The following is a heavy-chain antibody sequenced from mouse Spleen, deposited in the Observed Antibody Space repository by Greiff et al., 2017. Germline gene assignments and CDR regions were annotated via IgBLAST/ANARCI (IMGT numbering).Heavy chain of an antibody. Sequence: QVQLKQSGAELVRPGTSVKVSCKASGYAFTNYLIEWVKQRPGQGLEWIGVINPGSGGTNYNEKFKGKATLTADKSSSTAYMQLSSLTSEDSAVYFCARSRDYDGYYYAMDYWGQGTSVTVSS. CDR3: ARSRDYDGYYYAMDY. CDR2: INPGSGGT. J-gene: IGHJ4*01. V-gene: IGHV1-54*01. CDR1: GYAFTNYL. D-gene: IGHD2-4*01.